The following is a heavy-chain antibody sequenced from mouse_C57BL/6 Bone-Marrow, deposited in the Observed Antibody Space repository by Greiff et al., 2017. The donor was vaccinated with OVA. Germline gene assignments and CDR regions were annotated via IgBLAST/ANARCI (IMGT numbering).Heavy chain of an antibody. CDR1: GYTFTSYW. CDR2: IDPSDSYT. Sequence: QVQLQQPGAELVMPGASVKLSCKASGYTFTSYWMHWVKQRPGQGLEWIGEIDPSDSYTNYNQKFKGKSTLTVDKSSSTAYMQLSSLTSEDSAVYYWASPGGYFDVWGTGTTVTVSS. V-gene: IGHV1-69*01. J-gene: IGHJ1*03. CDR3: ASPGGYFDV.